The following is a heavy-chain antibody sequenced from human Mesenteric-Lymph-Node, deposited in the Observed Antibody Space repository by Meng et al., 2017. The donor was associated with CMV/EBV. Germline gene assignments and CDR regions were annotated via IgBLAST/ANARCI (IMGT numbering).Heavy chain of an antibody. CDR2: VSAYTGNR. CDR1: GYTFSSYG. Sequence: ASVKVSCKASGYTFSSYGISWVRQAPGQGLEWMGWVSAYTGNRKYIEKFEGRVTMTRDTSTSTVYMELKSLRSDDTAVYYCARGFYASYYYYYYGMDVWGQGTTVTVSS. V-gene: IGHV1-18*01. CDR3: ARGFYASYYYYYYGMDV. J-gene: IGHJ6*02. D-gene: IGHD3-16*01.